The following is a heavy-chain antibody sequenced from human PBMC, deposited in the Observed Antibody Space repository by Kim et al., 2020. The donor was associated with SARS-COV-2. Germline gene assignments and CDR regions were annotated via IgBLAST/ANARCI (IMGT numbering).Heavy chain of an antibody. V-gene: IGHV4-34*01. J-gene: IGHJ4*02. D-gene: IGHD3-9*01. Sequence: PSLKRRVTISVDTSKNQFSLKLSSVTAADTAVYYCARGRGYYDILTGFYYWGQGTLVTVSS. CDR3: ARGRGYYDILTGFYY.